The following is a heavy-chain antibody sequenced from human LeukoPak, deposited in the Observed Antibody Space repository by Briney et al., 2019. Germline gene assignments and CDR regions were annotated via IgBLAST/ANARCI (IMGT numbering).Heavy chain of an antibody. CDR2: IYNSGST. V-gene: IGHV4-59*01. CDR3: ARGYSGYDPTYFDY. CDR1: GGSISSYY. D-gene: IGHD5-12*01. Sequence: SETLSLTCTVSGGSISSYYWSWIRQPPGKGLEWVGYIYNSGSTKYNPSLKSRVTISGDTFKKQFSLKLSSVTAADTAVYYCARGYSGYDPTYFDYWGQGTLVTVSS. J-gene: IGHJ4*02.